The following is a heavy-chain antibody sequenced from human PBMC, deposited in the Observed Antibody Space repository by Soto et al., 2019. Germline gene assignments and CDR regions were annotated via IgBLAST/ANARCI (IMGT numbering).Heavy chain of an antibody. V-gene: IGHV1-69*13. CDR3: ARAQDYGAPYFDY. CDR2: AIPLSGAA. Sequence: GASVKVSCKVSGDTFSIYPINWVRHAPGQGLEWMGSAIPLSGAANYAQNFQGRVSFTADEFTSTVYVELSSLRSDDPAVYYCARAQDYGAPYFDYWGQGTLVTVSS. D-gene: IGHD3-16*01. J-gene: IGHJ4*02. CDR1: GDTFSIYP.